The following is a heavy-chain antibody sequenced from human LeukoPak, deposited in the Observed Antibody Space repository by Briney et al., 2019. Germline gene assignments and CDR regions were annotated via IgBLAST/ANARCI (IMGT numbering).Heavy chain of an antibody. J-gene: IGHJ5*02. CDR3: ARGRKKAARLFRFDP. CDR1: GGSFSGYY. V-gene: IGHV4-34*01. CDR2: INHSGST. Sequence: PSETLSLTCAVYGGSFSGYYWSWIRQPPGKGLEWIGEINHSGSTNYNPSLKSRVTISVDTSKNQFSLKLSSVTAADTAVYYCARGRKKAARLFRFDPWGQGTLVTVSS. D-gene: IGHD6-6*01.